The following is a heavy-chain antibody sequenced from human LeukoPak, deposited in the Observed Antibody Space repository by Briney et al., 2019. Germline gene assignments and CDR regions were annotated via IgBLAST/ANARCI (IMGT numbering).Heavy chain of an antibody. V-gene: IGHV4-59*01. CDR3: ARARWELRGYYFDY. CDR2: IYYSGST. J-gene: IGHJ4*02. CDR1: GGSFSGYY. D-gene: IGHD1-26*01. Sequence: PSETLSLTCAVYGGSFSGYYWSWIRQPPGKGLEWIGYIYYSGSTNYNPSLKSRATISVDTSKNQFSLKLSSVTAADTAVYYCARARWELRGYYFDYWGQGTLVTVSS.